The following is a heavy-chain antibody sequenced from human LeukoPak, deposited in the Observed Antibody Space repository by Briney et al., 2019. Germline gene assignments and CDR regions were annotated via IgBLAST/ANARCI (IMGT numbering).Heavy chain of an antibody. CDR2: ISPDGSNE. V-gene: IGHV3-30*03. J-gene: IGHJ6*04. D-gene: IGHD5-18*01. Sequence: GGSLRLSCAGTGFLFRTYGMHWVRQAPGKGVECVAIISPDGSNEYYVDSVKGRFTISRDNSRNTVFLQMNNLRAEDTAIYYCASARGYNYVNRMDVWGKGTTVTVSP. CDR3: ASARGYNYVNRMDV. CDR1: GFLFRTYG.